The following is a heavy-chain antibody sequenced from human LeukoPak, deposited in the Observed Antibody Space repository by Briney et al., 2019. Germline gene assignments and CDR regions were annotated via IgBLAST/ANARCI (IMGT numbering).Heavy chain of an antibody. D-gene: IGHD6-13*01. CDR2: IYYSGTT. Sequence: PSETLSLTCTVSGGSISSYYWSWIRQPPRKGLERIGYIYYSGTTNYNPSLKSRVTISVDTSKNQFSLKLSSVTAADTAVYYCARGVYIAAAQYGYWGQGTLVTVSS. V-gene: IGHV4-59*01. J-gene: IGHJ4*02. CDR1: GGSISSYY. CDR3: ARGVYIAAAQYGY.